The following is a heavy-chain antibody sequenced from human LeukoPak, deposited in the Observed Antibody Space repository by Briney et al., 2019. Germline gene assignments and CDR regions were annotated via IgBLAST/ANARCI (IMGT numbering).Heavy chain of an antibody. J-gene: IGHJ4*02. V-gene: IGHV3-7*01. CDR1: GFTFSSYE. D-gene: IGHD3-16*01. CDR3: VGHSDY. Sequence: GGSLRLSCAASGFTFSSYEFHWVRQAPGKGLEWVANIKQDGSEKYYVDSVKGRFTISRDNAKNSLYLQMNSLRAEDTAVYYCVGHSDYWGQGTLVTVSS. CDR2: IKQDGSEK.